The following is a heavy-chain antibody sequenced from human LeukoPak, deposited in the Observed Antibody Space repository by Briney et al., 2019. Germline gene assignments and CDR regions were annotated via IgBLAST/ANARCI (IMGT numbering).Heavy chain of an antibody. CDR3: ARSSGWFDY. J-gene: IGHJ4*02. CDR1: GDSVSRNSAA. V-gene: IGHV6-1*01. Sequence: SQTLSLTCAISGDSVSRNSAAWNWLRQSPSRGLEWLGTTYYRSKWYNGYAVSVKSRITINPDTSKNQFSLQLNSVTPEDTAVYYCARSSGWFDYWGQGTLVTVSS. D-gene: IGHD6-19*01. CDR2: TYYRSKWYN.